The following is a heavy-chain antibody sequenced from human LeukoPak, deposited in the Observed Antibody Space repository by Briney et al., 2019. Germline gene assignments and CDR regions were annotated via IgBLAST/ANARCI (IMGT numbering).Heavy chain of an antibody. CDR2: IRGSGGDI. CDR3: ARGGTEELDY. Sequence: GGSLRLSCAASGFTFSDYYMGWIRQAPRKGLEWVSYIRGSGGDIHYADSVKGRFTISRDNAKSSLYLQMNSLRAEDTAVYYCARGGTEELDYWGQGTLVTVSS. J-gene: IGHJ4*02. CDR1: GFTFSDYY. V-gene: IGHV3-11*04. D-gene: IGHD1-7*01.